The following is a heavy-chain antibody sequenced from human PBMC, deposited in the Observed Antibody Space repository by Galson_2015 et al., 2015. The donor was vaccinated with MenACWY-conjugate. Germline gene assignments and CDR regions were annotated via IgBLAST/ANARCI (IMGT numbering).Heavy chain of an antibody. D-gene: IGHD6-13*01. CDR2: ISAKNGDT. Sequence: SVKVSCKASGHTFTSYGINWVRQAPGQGLEWMGWISAKNGDTKDAQKFQDRVTMTIDTSTNTAYMELRSLRSDDTAVYYCARDGGRRAAAGIRSGFDPWGQGTLVTVSS. CDR3: ARDGGRRAAAGIRSGFDP. J-gene: IGHJ5*02. V-gene: IGHV1-18*01. CDR1: GHTFTSYG.